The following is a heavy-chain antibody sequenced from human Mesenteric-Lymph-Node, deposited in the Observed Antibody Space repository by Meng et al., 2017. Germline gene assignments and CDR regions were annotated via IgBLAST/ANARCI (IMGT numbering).Heavy chain of an antibody. CDR3: ARGQRSYSGSYPEWFDP. CDR1: GGSISSGDYY. D-gene: IGHD1-26*01. CDR2: IYYSGST. J-gene: IGHJ5*02. V-gene: IGHV4-30-4*01. Sequence: GPGLVKLSQTLSLTWTFLGGSISSGDYYWSWIRQPPGKGLEWIGCIYYSGSTYYNPSLKGRVTISVDTSKNQFSLNLSSVTAADTAVYYCARGQRSYSGSYPEWFDPWGQGTLVTVSS.